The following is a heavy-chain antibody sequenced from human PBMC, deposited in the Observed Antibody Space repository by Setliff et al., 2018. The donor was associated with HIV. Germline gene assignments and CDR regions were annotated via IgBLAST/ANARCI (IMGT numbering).Heavy chain of an antibody. CDR1: GFTFSSYA. CDR2: ISHDGSNE. V-gene: IGHV3-30-3*01. Sequence: GGSLRLSCAASGFTFSSYAMHWVRQAPGKGLERVAVISHDGSNEYYADSVKGRFTISRDNSKNTLYLQMNSLRPDDTALYYCARDPRRRVLIWLGELLSYFDYWGQGTLVTVS. J-gene: IGHJ4*02. CDR3: ARDPRRRVLIWLGELLSYFDY. D-gene: IGHD3-10*01.